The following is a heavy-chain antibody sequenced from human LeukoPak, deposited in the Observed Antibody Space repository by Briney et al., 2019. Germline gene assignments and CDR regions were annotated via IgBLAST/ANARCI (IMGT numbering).Heavy chain of an antibody. CDR1: GLTFSSYS. CDR3: ARVGAAITPFDY. D-gene: IGHD1-26*01. J-gene: IGHJ4*02. CDR2: ISSSSSYI. Sequence: GGSLRLSCAASGLTFSSYSMNWVRQAPGKGLEWVSSISSSSSYIYYADSVKGRFTISRGNAKNSLYLQMNSLRAEDTAVYYCARVGAAITPFDYWGQGTLVTVSS. V-gene: IGHV3-21*01.